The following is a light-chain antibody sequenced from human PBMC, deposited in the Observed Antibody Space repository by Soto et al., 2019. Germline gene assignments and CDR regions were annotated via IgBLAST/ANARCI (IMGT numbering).Light chain of an antibody. Sequence: EVVMTQSPATLSVSPGEGATLSCRASQSVGNRLAWYQQRPGQAPRILIYGASTRATGIPARFSGSGSGTEFTLTISSLQSEDFALYYCQHYFSWPRTFGQGTKVEIK. J-gene: IGKJ1*01. CDR2: GAS. CDR3: QHYFSWPRT. V-gene: IGKV3-15*01. CDR1: QSVGNR.